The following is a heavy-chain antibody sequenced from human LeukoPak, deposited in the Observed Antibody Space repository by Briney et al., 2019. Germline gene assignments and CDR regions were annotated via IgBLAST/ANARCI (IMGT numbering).Heavy chain of an antibody. CDR3: AKAPHYYGSGPTPFDY. CDR1: GFTLDDYA. Sequence: GGSLRLSCAASGFTLDDYAMLWVRHAPGKGLEWVSGISWNSGSIGYADSVKGRFTISRDNAKNSLYLQMNSLRAEDTALYYCAKAPHYYGSGPTPFDYWGQGTLVTVSS. D-gene: IGHD3-10*01. V-gene: IGHV3-9*01. CDR2: ISWNSGSI. J-gene: IGHJ4*02.